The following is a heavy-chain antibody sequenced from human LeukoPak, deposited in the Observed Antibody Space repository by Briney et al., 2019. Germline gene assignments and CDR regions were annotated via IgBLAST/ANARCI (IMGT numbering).Heavy chain of an antibody. D-gene: IGHD6-19*01. J-gene: IGHJ4*02. CDR1: GFTFSGYS. CDR3: ARERAVAVSRGDF. CDR2: ISTSSTTT. V-gene: IGHV3-48*01. Sequence: PGGSLRLSCAASGFTFSGYSMNWVRQAPGKGLEWIAYISTSSTTTYYADSVKGRFTISRDNAKSSLYLQMSNLRAEDTAVYFCARERAVAVSRGDFWGQGTLVTVSS.